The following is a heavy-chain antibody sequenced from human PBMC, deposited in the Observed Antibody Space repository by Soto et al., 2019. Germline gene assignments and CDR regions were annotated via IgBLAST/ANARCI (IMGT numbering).Heavy chain of an antibody. Sequence: PGGSLRLSCAASGFTFDDYAIHWVRQAPGKGLEWVSGISWNSGSIGYADSVKGRFTISRDNAKNSLYLQMNSLRAEDTALYYCAKDFRTTVTTTSNFDYRGQGTLVTVSS. J-gene: IGHJ4*02. D-gene: IGHD4-17*01. CDR3: AKDFRTTVTTTSNFDY. V-gene: IGHV3-9*01. CDR2: ISWNSGSI. CDR1: GFTFDDYA.